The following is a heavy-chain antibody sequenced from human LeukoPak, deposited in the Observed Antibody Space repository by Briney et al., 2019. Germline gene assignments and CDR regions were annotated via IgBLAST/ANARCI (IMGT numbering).Heavy chain of an antibody. D-gene: IGHD2-15*01. CDR2: IYSGGAT. V-gene: IGHV3-53*01. Sequence: AGGSLRLSCAASGFTVSSTYMNWVRQAPGKGLEWVSVIYSGGATYYADSVKGRFTISRDNSKNTLYLQMNSLRAGDTAVYYCARGYGPDYWGQGTLVTVSS. CDR1: GFTVSSTY. J-gene: IGHJ4*02. CDR3: ARGYGPDY.